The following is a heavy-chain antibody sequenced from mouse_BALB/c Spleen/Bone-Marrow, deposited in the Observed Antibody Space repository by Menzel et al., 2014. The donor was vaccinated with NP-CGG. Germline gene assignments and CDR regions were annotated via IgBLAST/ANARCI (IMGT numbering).Heavy chain of an antibody. J-gene: IGHJ4*01. D-gene: IGHD1-3*01. CDR1: GFTFSNYG. Sequence: EVKLEESGGDLVKPGGSLKLSCAASGFTFSNYGMSWVRQTPDKRLEWVATISSGGSYTYFPDGVKGRFTISRDNAKNTLYLQMNSLKSEDAAMYYCARLTPDYAMDYWGQGTSVTVSS. V-gene: IGHV5-6*02. CDR3: ARLTPDYAMDY. CDR2: ISSGGSYT.